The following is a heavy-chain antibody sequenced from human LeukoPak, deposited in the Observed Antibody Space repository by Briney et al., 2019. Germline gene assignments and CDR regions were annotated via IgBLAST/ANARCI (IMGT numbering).Heavy chain of an antibody. V-gene: IGHV4-59*01. J-gene: IGHJ4*02. Sequence: PSETLSLTCTVSGGSISSYYWSWIRQPPGKGLEWIGYIYYSGSTNYNPSLKSRVTISVDTSKNQFSLKLSSVTAADTAVYYRARDSGYGVDYWGQGTLVTVSS. CDR2: IYYSGST. CDR1: GGSISSYY. CDR3: ARDSGYGVDY. D-gene: IGHD5-12*01.